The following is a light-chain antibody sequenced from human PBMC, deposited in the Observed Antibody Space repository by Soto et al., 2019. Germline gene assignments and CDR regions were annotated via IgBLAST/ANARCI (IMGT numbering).Light chain of an antibody. Sequence: DIQMTQSPSTLSASVGDRVTITCRASQSISSWLAWYQQKPGKAPKLLIYGASSLESGVPSRFSGSGSGTEFTLTISSLQPDDFATYYCHQYKTYSRTFGQGTKVGIK. CDR1: QSISSW. J-gene: IGKJ1*01. CDR2: GAS. V-gene: IGKV1-5*03. CDR3: HQYKTYSRT.